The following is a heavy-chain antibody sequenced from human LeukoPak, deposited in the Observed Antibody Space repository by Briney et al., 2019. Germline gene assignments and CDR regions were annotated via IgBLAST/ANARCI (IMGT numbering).Heavy chain of an antibody. CDR1: GFTFSSYA. J-gene: IGHJ4*02. Sequence: GGSLRLSCAASGFTFSSYAMHWVRQAPGKGLEWVAVISYDGSNKYYADSVKGRFTISRDNSKNTLYLQMNSLRAEDTAVCYCARDGQGQLVRAVGFDYWGQGTLVTVSS. CDR3: ARDGQGQLVRAVGFDY. D-gene: IGHD6-6*01. CDR2: ISYDGSNK. V-gene: IGHV3-30*01.